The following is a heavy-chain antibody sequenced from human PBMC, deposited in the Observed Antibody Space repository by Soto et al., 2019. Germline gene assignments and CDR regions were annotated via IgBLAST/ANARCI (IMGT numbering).Heavy chain of an antibody. D-gene: IGHD3-10*01. J-gene: IGHJ4*02. Sequence: QLVQSGPEVKKPGSSVKVSCKSVGDTFSSYAVSWVRQAPGQGLEWMGGIIPTFGTVNYAQKFQGRATFTADESTRLSYMELSSLKSEDTAVYYCAREAGDYGHPYFDYWGQGTLISVSS. CDR3: AREAGDYGHPYFDY. CDR1: GDTFSSYA. V-gene: IGHV1-69*01. CDR2: IIPTFGTV.